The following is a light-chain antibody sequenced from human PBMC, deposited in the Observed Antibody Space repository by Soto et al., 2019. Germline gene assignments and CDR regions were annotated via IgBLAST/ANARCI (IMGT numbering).Light chain of an antibody. CDR2: DVT. Sequence: QSVLTQSPSASGSPGQSVTISCTGTSSDIGGYNSVSWYQQHPGKAPKVMIYDVTKRPSGVPDRFSGSKSDNTASLTVSALQAEDEADYYCSSYTDRKNLVFGTGTKLTVL. CDR3: SSYTDRKNLV. V-gene: IGLV2-8*01. J-gene: IGLJ1*01. CDR1: SSDIGGYNS.